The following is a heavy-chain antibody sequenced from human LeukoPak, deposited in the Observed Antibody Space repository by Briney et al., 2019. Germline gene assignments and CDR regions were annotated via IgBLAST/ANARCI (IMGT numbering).Heavy chain of an antibody. CDR2: INPNSGGT. J-gene: IGHJ5*02. V-gene: IGHV1-2*02. CDR3: ARDDADIVVVPAAARPLWFDP. Sequence: ASVTVSCKASGYTFTGYYMHWVRQAPGQGLEWMGWINPNSGGTNYAQKFQGRVTMTRDTSISTAYMELSRLRSDDTAVYYCARDDADIVVVPAAARPLWFDPWGQGTLVTVSS. CDR1: GYTFTGYY. D-gene: IGHD2-2*01.